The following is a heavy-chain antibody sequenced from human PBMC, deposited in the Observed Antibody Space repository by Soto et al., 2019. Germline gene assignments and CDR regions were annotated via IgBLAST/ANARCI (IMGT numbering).Heavy chain of an antibody. D-gene: IGHD2-15*01. CDR2: IIPIFGTA. CDR1: GGTFSSYA. V-gene: IGHV1-69*06. CDR3: AREGEPGLLGYTKYYYYYGMDV. Sequence: SVKVSCKASGGTFSSYAISWVRQAPGQGLEWMGGIIPIFGTANYAQKFQGRVTITADKSTSTAYMELSSLRSEDTAVYYCAREGEPGLLGYTKYYYYYGMDVWGQGTTVTVSS. J-gene: IGHJ6*02.